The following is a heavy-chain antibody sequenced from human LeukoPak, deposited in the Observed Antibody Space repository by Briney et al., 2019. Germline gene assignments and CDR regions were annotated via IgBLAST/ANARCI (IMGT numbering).Heavy chain of an antibody. D-gene: IGHD4-17*01. J-gene: IGHJ4*02. CDR1: GGSISSGGYS. V-gene: IGHV4-30-2*01. CDR2: VYHSGST. Sequence: SETLSLTCAVSGGSISSGGYSWSWIRQPPGKGLVWIGYVYHSGSTYYNPSLKSRVTISVDRSKNQFSLKLSSVTAADTAVYYCARGRYGDYAYWGQGTLVTVSS. CDR3: ARGRYGDYAY.